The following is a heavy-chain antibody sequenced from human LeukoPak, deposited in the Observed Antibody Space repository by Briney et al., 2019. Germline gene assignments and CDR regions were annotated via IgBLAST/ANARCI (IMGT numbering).Heavy chain of an antibody. D-gene: IGHD5-12*01. V-gene: IGHV4-34*01. CDR2: INHSGST. CDR1: GGSFSGYY. Sequence: SETLSLTCAVYGGSFSGYYWSWIRQPPGKGLEWIGEINHSGSTNYNPSLKSRVTISVDTSKNQFSLKLSSVTAADTAVYYCARSFHYSGYDSNALFDYWGQGTLVTVSS. CDR3: ARSFHYSGYDSNALFDY. J-gene: IGHJ4*02.